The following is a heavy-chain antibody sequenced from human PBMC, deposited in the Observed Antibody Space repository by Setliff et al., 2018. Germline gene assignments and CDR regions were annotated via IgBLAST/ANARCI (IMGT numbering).Heavy chain of an antibody. J-gene: IGHJ3*02. V-gene: IGHV4-61*09. CDR2: VSSRGNT. CDR3: ARDPGYPSGVAGGFDT. CDR1: GDFISSGSYY. Sequence: PSETLSLTCSLSGDFISSGSYYWSWIRQTAGNGLEWIGHVSSRGNTNYNPSLKSRVTTSIDTSSKHFSLILTSVTAADTAVYYCARDPGYPSGVAGGFDTWGQGTTVTVSS. D-gene: IGHD2-2*03.